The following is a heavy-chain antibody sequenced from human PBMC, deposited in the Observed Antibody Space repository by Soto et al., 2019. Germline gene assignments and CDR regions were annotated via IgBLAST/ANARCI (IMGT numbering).Heavy chain of an antibody. CDR3: ARENPTVSTNDNCHYYGMDV. J-gene: IGHJ6*02. CDR2: IIPLFGTS. D-gene: IGHD4-4*01. Sequence: QVKLVQSGAEVRKPGSAVKVSCKASGGTFSTYGINWVRQAPGQGLEWMGGIIPLFGTSSYAQQFEGRVTITADESASTVYMELSSLRSEDTAVYYCARENPTVSTNDNCHYYGMDVWGHGTTVTVSS. V-gene: IGHV1-69*01. CDR1: GGTFSTYG.